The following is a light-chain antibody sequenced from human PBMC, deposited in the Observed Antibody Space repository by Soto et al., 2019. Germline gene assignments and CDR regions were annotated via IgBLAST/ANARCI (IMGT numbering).Light chain of an antibody. V-gene: IGKV3-20*01. J-gene: IGKJ1*01. CDR3: QQYVRSPPCT. CDR1: QSVTSTY. Sequence: EIVLTQSPGTLSLSPGDRATLSCRASQSVTSTYLAWYQQKPGQAPRLLIYGTSSRATGTPDRFSGSGSGTHFTLATTRVEPDDSAVYFCQQYVRSPPCTFGQGPKVEI. CDR2: GTS.